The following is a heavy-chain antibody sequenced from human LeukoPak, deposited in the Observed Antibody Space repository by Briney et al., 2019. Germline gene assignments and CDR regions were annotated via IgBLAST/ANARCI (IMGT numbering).Heavy chain of an antibody. CDR1: GYTFTTYG. V-gene: IGHV1-3*01. CDR3: ARDFSSSWYLIFDY. J-gene: IGHJ4*02. CDR2: INAGSGDT. Sequence: ASVKVSCKASGYTFTTYGLHWVRQAPGQTLEWMGWINAGSGDTIYSQSFQDRVTITRDTSASTAYMELSSLRSEDTAVYYCARDFSSSWYLIFDYWGQGTLVTVSS. D-gene: IGHD6-13*01.